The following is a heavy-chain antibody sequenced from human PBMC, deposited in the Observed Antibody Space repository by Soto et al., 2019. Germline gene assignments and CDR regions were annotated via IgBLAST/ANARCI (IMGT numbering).Heavy chain of an antibody. CDR2: IYYSGST. J-gene: IGHJ3*02. V-gene: IGHV4-59*08. D-gene: IGHD3-9*01. CDR1: GGSINSYY. CDR3: ARRYDRAFDI. Sequence: QVQLQESGPGLVKPSETLSLTCTVSGGSINSYYWSWIRQPPGKGLEWIGYIYYSGSTNYNPSLNDRVTISVATSKNQFPLRLSSGTAADSAVYYCARRYDRAFDIWGQGTMVTVSS.